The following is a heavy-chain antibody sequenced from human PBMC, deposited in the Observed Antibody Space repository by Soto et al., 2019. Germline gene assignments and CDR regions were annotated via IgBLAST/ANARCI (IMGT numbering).Heavy chain of an antibody. V-gene: IGHV4-59*08. Sequence: PSETLSLTCTVSGGSISSYYWSWIRQPPGKGLEWIGYIYYSGSTDYNPSLKSRVTISVDTSKNQFSLKLSSVTAADTAVYYCATLLDTSSWDYAYWGQGTLVTVSS. CDR2: IYYSGST. CDR1: GGSISSYY. D-gene: IGHD6-13*01. CDR3: ATLLDTSSWDYAY. J-gene: IGHJ4*02.